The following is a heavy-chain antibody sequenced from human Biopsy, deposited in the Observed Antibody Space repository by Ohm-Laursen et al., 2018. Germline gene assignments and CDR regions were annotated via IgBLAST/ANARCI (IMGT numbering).Heavy chain of an antibody. CDR2: VYNGGIT. J-gene: IGHJ5*02. D-gene: IGHD3-3*01. CDR3: ARTPRDSFWSGSYKRGLWFDP. Sequence: GTLSLTCSVSGCSIISYYWTWIRQPPGKGLEWIGHVYNGGITNYNPSLKSRVTISKDTSKNQFSLQVNSVTAADTAVYYCARTPRDSFWSGSYKRGLWFDPWGQGTLVIVPS. V-gene: IGHV4-59*01. CDR1: GCSIISYY.